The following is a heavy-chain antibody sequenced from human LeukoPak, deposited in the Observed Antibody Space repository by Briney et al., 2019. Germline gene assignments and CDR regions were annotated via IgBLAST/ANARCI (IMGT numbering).Heavy chain of an antibody. CDR3: ARGTAMATRYYYYMDV. CDR1: GYSISSGYY. Sequence: PSETLSLTCTVSGYSISSGYYWAWIRQPPGKGLQWIGNIYHSGNTYYNPSLKSRVSISVDTSKNQFSLRLTSVTAADTAVYYCARGTAMATRYYYYMDVWGKGTTVTVSS. CDR2: IYHSGNT. D-gene: IGHD5-18*01. V-gene: IGHV4-38-2*02. J-gene: IGHJ6*03.